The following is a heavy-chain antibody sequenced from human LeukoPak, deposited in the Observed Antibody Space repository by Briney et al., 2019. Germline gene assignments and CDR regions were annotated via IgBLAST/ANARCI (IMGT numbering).Heavy chain of an antibody. CDR1: GYTFTSYY. Sequence: GASVKVSCKAFGYTFTSYYMHWVRQAPGQGLEWMGIINPSGGSTSYAQKFQGRVTMTRDMSTSTVYMELSSLRSEDTAMYYCARDRNYDFWSGYYTGYFDYWGQGTLVTVSS. J-gene: IGHJ4*02. D-gene: IGHD3-3*01. CDR3: ARDRNYDFWSGYYTGYFDY. CDR2: INPSGGST. V-gene: IGHV1-46*01.